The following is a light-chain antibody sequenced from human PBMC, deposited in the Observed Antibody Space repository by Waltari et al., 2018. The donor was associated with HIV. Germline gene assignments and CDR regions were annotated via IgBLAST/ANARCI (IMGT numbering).Light chain of an antibody. CDR2: GAS. V-gene: IGKV3-20*01. CDR3: QQYGGSPPGVT. CDR1: QSLSSSY. J-gene: IGKJ5*01. Sequence: EIVLTQSTGTLSLSPGERATPSCRASQSLSSSYLTWYQQKPGQAPRLLIYGASSRATGIPDRFSGSGSGTDFTLTISRLEPEDFAVYYCQQYGGSPPGVTFGQGTRLEIK.